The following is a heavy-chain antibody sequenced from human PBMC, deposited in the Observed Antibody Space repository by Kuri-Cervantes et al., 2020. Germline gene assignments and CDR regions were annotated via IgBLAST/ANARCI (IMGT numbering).Heavy chain of an antibody. J-gene: IGHJ4*02. CDR2: IYYSGNT. Sequence: SETLSLTCAVYGGSFSGYYWSWIRQPPGKGLEWIATIYYSGNTYYNPSLKSRVTIFIDTSKNQFSLKLSSVTAADTAVYYCARRRQYGSSSWTFDYWGQGTLVTVSS. D-gene: IGHD6-6*01. V-gene: IGHV4-34*01. CDR1: GGSFSGYY. CDR3: ARRRQYGSSSWTFDY.